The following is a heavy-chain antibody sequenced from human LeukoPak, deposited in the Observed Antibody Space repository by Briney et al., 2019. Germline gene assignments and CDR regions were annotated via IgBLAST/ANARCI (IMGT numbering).Heavy chain of an antibody. CDR2: IYYSGST. Sequence: SETLSLTCTVSGGSISSYCWSWIRQPPGKGLEWIGYIYYSGSTNYNPSLKRRVTISVDTSKHQFSLKMSSVTAADTAVYYCARARPDYDSSGYYPSNFDYWGQGTLVTVSS. CDR3: ARARPDYDSSGYYPSNFDY. D-gene: IGHD3-22*01. J-gene: IGHJ4*02. V-gene: IGHV4-59*01. CDR1: GGSISSYC.